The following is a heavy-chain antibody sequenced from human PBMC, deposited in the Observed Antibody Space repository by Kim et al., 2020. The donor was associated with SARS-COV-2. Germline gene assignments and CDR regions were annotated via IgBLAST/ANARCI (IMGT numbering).Heavy chain of an antibody. CDR3: AREYSTTTVPLSF. D-gene: IGHD4-17*01. CDR2: INTNTGNP. J-gene: IGHJ4*02. V-gene: IGHV7-4-1*04. Sequence: ASVKVSCKASGYGLTGYGLNWVRQATGQVLEWRGWINTNTGNPTYAQGFAGRFVFSLDTSVNMAYLQINSLKPEDTAVYYCAREYSTTTVPLSFWGQGTLVTVSS. CDR1: GYGLTGYG.